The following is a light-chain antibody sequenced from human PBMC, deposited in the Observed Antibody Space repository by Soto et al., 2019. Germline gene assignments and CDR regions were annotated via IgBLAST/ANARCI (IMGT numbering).Light chain of an antibody. CDR3: SSYTSSSTRL. Sequence: QSVLTQPASVSGSPGQSITISCTGTSSDVGGYNYVSWYQQQPGKAPKLMIYEISNRPSGVSNRFSGSKSGNTASLTISGLQAEDEADYYCSSYTSSSTRLFGGGTKLTVL. CDR1: SSDVGGYNY. J-gene: IGLJ3*02. CDR2: EIS. V-gene: IGLV2-14*01.